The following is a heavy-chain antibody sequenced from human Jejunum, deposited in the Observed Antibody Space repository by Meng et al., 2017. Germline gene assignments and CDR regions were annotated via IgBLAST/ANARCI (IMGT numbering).Heavy chain of an antibody. D-gene: IGHD3-10*01. CDR1: GFTFSNQS. V-gene: IGHV3-23*04. J-gene: IGHJ5*01. Sequence: QLVESGGGLGQPGGSLRLSCAASGFTFSNQSMSWVRQAPGKGLEWVSVILDRDGITSYADSVKGRFTISRDNSKNTLYLQMSSLRVDDTAVYHCANRAWLESWGQGTLVTVSS. CDR2: ILDRDGIT. CDR3: ANRAWLES.